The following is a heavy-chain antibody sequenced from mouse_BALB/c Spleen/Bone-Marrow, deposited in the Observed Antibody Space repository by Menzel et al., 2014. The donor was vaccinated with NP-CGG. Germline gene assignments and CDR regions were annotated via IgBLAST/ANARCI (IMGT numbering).Heavy chain of an antibody. CDR3: ARDGSFAAMDY. CDR2: IDPGRGSS. CDR1: GYTFTDYV. J-gene: IGHJ4*01. Sequence: VQLQQSGPELVKPGASVKMSCKASGYTFTDYVISWVEQRTGQGLEWIGEIDPGRGSSFYNEKFKAKATLTADKSANTAYMQLSSLTSEDSAVYFCARDGSFAAMDYWGQGTSLTVSS. D-gene: IGHD1-1*02. V-gene: IGHV1-77*01.